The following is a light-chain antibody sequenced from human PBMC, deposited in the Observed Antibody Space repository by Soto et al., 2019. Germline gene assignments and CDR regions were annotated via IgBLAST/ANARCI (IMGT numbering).Light chain of an antibody. CDR1: QSISKW. Sequence: DIQMTQSPSTLSASVGDRVTITCRATQSISKWLAWYQQKPGKAPKLLIYEASSLDSVVPSRFSGSGSGTEVSLTISSLQPYDFATYYCQHQSDSLGQGTRLEIK. V-gene: IGKV1-5*03. CDR2: EAS. J-gene: IGKJ2*03. CDR3: QHQSDS.